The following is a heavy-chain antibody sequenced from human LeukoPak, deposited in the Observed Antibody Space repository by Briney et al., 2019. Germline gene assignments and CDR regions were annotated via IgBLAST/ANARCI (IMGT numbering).Heavy chain of an antibody. Sequence: GGSLRLSCAVSGFTFSSYSMNWVRQAPGKGLEWVSSISSGSSYIYYADSVKGRFTISRDNAKNSLYLQMNSLRAEDTAVYYCARVGPYYDSSGPFDYWGQGTLVTVSS. D-gene: IGHD3-22*01. CDR2: ISSGSSYI. CDR1: GFTFSSYS. J-gene: IGHJ4*02. CDR3: ARVGPYYDSSGPFDY. V-gene: IGHV3-21*01.